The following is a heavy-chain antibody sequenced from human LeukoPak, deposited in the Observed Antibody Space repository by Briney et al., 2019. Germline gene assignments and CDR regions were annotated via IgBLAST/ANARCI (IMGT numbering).Heavy chain of an antibody. D-gene: IGHD6-19*01. CDR2: ISASGGRT. CDR1: GFTFGTYA. CDR3: AREVWPGNTGWHLFDY. Sequence: PGRSLRLSCAASGFTFGTYAMSWVRQAPGKGLEWVSAISASGGRTYYADSVKGRFTISRDSSKNTVSLQMNSLRAEDTALYYCAREVWPGNTGWHLFDYWGQGTLVTVSS. J-gene: IGHJ4*02. V-gene: IGHV3-23*01.